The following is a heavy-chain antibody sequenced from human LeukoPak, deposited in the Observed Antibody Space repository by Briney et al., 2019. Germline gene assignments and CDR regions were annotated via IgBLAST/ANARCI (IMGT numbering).Heavy chain of an antibody. CDR1: DDSITIYY. J-gene: IGHJ6*03. V-gene: IGHV4-59*01. D-gene: IGHD6-13*01. Sequence: SETLSLTCTVSDDSITIYYWTWIRQPPGKGLEWVGYIDHTGSTNYNPSLNSRVTISRDTSKNHFSLELTSATAADTAVYFCARGRVSSNTWYSTYSYYFYMDVWGKGTTVTVSS. CDR3: ARGRVSSNTWYSTYSYYFYMDV. CDR2: IDHTGST.